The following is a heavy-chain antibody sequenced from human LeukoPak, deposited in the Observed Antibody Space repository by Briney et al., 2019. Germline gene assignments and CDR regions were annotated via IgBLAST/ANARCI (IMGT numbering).Heavy chain of an antibody. CDR1: GGSISSYY. J-gene: IGHJ4*02. CDR2: IYYSGST. Sequence: SETLSLTCTVSGGSISSYYWSWIRQPPGKGLEWIGYIYYSGSTNYNPSLKSRVTISVDTSKNQLSLKLSSVTAADTAVYYCARDNYYDSSIDYWGQGTLVTVSS. D-gene: IGHD3-22*01. V-gene: IGHV4-59*01. CDR3: ARDNYYDSSIDY.